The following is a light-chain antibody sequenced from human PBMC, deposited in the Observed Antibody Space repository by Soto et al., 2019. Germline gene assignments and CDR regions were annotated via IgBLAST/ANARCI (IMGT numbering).Light chain of an antibody. CDR2: GAS. CDR3: LHYNTWTWT. CDR1: RSVNSN. Sequence: ETVMTQSPPTLSVSPGESATLSCRASRSVNSNLTWYQQTVGQATRVLIYGASTRATGIPARFSGGGSGTEFILTISRLQSEDFAFYYCLHYNTWTWTFGQGTKVE. J-gene: IGKJ1*01. V-gene: IGKV3-15*01.